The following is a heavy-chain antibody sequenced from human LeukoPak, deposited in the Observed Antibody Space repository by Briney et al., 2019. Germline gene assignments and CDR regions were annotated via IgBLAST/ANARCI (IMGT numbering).Heavy chain of an antibody. Sequence: GGSLRLSCAASGFTFSSYWMHWVRQAPGKGLVWVSRINSDGSSTSYADSVKGRFTISRDNAKNTLYLQMNSLRAEDTAVYYCARGRKSGEKEEDFDYWGQGTLVTVSS. CDR3: ARGRKSGEKEEDFDY. V-gene: IGHV3-74*01. J-gene: IGHJ4*02. CDR1: GFTFSSYW. D-gene: IGHD7-27*01. CDR2: INSDGSST.